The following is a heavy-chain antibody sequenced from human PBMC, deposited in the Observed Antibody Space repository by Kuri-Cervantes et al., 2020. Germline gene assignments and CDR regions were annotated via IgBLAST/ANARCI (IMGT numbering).Heavy chain of an antibody. V-gene: IGHV3-30*18. J-gene: IGHJ2*01. D-gene: IGHD3-22*01. CDR3: AKASAHDSSGYYYPWYFDL. Sequence: LSLTCAASGFTFSSYGMHWVRQAPGKGLEWVAVIWYDGSNKYYADSVKGRFTISRDNSKNTLYLQMNSLRAEDTAVYYCAKASAHDSSGYYYPWYFDLWGRGTLVTVSS. CDR2: IWYDGSNK. CDR1: GFTFSSYG.